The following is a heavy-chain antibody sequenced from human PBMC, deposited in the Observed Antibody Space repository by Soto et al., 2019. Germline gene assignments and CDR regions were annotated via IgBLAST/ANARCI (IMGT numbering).Heavy chain of an antibody. V-gene: IGHV4-31*03. J-gene: IGHJ4*02. Sequence: SETLSLTCTVSGGSISSGGYYWSWIRQHPGKGLEWIGYIYYSGSTYYNPSLKSRVTISVDTSKNQFSLKLSSVTAADTAVYYCARECSGGSCLDYWGQGTLVTVSS. D-gene: IGHD2-15*01. CDR3: ARECSGGSCLDY. CDR1: GGSISSGGYY. CDR2: IYYSGST.